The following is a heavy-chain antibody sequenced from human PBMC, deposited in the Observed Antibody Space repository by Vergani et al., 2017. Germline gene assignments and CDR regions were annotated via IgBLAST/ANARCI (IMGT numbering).Heavy chain of an antibody. J-gene: IGHJ4*02. CDR2: ISSSSSYT. CDR3: ASFRNYYGSGSYPFDY. CDR1: GFTFSDYY. Sequence: QVQLVESGGGLVKPGGSLRLSCAASGFTFSDYYMSWIRQAQGKGLEWVSYISSSSSYTNYAESVKGRFTISRDNAKNSLYLQMNSLRAEDTAVYYCASFRNYYGSGSYPFDYWGQGTLVTVSS. V-gene: IGHV3-11*05. D-gene: IGHD3-10*01.